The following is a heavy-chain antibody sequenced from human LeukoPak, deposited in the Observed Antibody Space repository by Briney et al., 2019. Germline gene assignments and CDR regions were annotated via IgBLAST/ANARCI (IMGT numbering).Heavy chain of an antibody. CDR2: IYSGGST. Sequence: PGGSLRLSCAASGFTVSSNYMSWVRQAPGKGLEWVSVIYSGGSTYSADSVKGRFTISRDNSKNTLYLQMNSLRAEDTAVYYCARGAGLSLRAFDIWGQGTMVTVSS. D-gene: IGHD3-22*01. J-gene: IGHJ3*02. V-gene: IGHV3-66*01. CDR1: GFTVSSNY. CDR3: ARGAGLSLRAFDI.